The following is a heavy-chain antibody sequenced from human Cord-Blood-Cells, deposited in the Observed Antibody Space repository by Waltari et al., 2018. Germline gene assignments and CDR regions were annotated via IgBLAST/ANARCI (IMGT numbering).Heavy chain of an antibody. CDR1: GGSFSGYY. D-gene: IGHD1-26*01. Sequence: QVQLQQWGAGLLKPSEILSLTCAVYGGSFSGYYWSWLRQPPGKGLEWIGEINHSGSTNYNPSLKSRVTISVDTSKNQFSLKLSSVTAADTAVYYCAREAIVGATRGAFDIWGQGTMVTVSS. V-gene: IGHV4-34*01. J-gene: IGHJ3*02. CDR2: INHSGST. CDR3: AREAIVGATRGAFDI.